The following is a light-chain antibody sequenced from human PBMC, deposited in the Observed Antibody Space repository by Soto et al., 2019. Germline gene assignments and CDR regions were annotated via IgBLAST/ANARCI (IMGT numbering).Light chain of an antibody. Sequence: QSVLAQPPSLSASTGQKVTISCSGSSSNIGGNSVSWYQQLPGTAPKLLIYDDNKRPSGIPDRFSGSKSGTSATLGITGFQTGDEADYYCGSWDSSLSAYVLGTGTKVTVL. CDR1: SSNIGGNS. CDR3: GSWDSSLSAYV. CDR2: DDN. J-gene: IGLJ1*01. V-gene: IGLV1-51*01.